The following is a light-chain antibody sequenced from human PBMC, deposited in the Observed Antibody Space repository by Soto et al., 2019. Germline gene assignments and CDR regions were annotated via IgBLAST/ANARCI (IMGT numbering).Light chain of an antibody. CDR2: DAS. CDR3: QQYGTYSGT. Sequence: DIQMTQSPSTLSASVGDRVTIPCRASQSISSWLAWYQQKPGRAPKLLIYDASRLESGVPSRFSGSGSRTEFTLTISSLQPDDFATYYCQQYGTYSGTCGQGTKG. V-gene: IGKV1-5*01. CDR1: QSISSW. J-gene: IGKJ1*01.